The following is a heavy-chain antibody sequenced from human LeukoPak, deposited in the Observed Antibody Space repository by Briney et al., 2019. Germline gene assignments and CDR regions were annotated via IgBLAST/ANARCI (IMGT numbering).Heavy chain of an antibody. CDR3: ARGLGLLWFGELSVAFDI. CDR1: GFTFSSYA. J-gene: IGHJ3*02. CDR2: ISAGGDST. Sequence: GGSLRLSCAASGFTFSSYAMSWVRQAPGKGLEWVSGISAGGDSTYYPDTVKGRFTTSRDNSKNTLYLQMNSLRAEDTAVYYCARGLGLLWFGELSVAFDIWGQGTMVTVSS. D-gene: IGHD3-10*01. V-gene: IGHV3-23*01.